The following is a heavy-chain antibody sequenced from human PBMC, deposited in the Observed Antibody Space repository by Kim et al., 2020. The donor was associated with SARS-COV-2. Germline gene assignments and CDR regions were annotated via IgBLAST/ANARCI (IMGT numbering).Heavy chain of an antibody. CDR1: GYSFTSYW. CDR3: ARVGYCSSTSCNDDAFDI. V-gene: IGHV5-51*01. J-gene: IGHJ3*02. CDR2: IYPGDSDT. Sequence: GESLKISCKGSGYSFTSYWIGWVRQMPGKGLEWMGIIYPGDSDTRYSPSFQGQVTISADKSISTAYLQWSSLKASDTAMYYCARVGYCSSTSCNDDAFDIWGQGTMVTVSS. D-gene: IGHD2-2*01.